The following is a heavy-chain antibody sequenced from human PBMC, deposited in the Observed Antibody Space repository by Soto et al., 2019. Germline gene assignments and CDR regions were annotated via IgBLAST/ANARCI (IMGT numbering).Heavy chain of an antibody. CDR2: ISGSGGST. Sequence: GGSLRLSCAASGFTFSSYAMSWVRQAPGKGLEWVSAISGSGGSTYYADSVKGRFTISRDNSKNTLYLQMNSLRAEDTAVYYCAKEWYYGSGSHLVSGMDVWGQGTTVTVSS. CDR3: AKEWYYGSGSHLVSGMDV. V-gene: IGHV3-23*01. J-gene: IGHJ6*02. D-gene: IGHD3-10*01. CDR1: GFTFSSYA.